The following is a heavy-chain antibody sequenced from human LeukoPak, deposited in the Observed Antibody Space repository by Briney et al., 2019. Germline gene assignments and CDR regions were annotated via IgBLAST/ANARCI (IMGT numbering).Heavy chain of an antibody. CDR3: ARRYFEGFDH. V-gene: IGHV3-11*03. CDR2: ISSSSIYT. Sequence: GGPLRLSCAASGLTFSDYYMSWIRQAPGKGLESVAGISSSSIYTIYGDSVKGRFTISRDNAKNSLYLKMNSLRAEDTAVYYCARRYFEGFDHWGQGTLVTVSS. D-gene: IGHD2/OR15-2a*01. J-gene: IGHJ5*02. CDR1: GLTFSDYY.